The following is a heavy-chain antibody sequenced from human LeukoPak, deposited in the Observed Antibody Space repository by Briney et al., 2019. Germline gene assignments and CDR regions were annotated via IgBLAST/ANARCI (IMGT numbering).Heavy chain of an antibody. V-gene: IGHV4-38-2*02. CDR2: IYHSGST. D-gene: IGHD3-10*01. Sequence: SETLSLTCTVSGYSISSAYYWGWIRQPPGKGLEWIGSIYHSGSTYYNPSLKSRVTISVDTSKNQFSLKLSSVTAADTAVYYCARDEYYYGSGSGFRWFDPWGQGTLVTVSS. J-gene: IGHJ5*02. CDR3: ARDEYYYGSGSGFRWFDP. CDR1: GYSISSAYY.